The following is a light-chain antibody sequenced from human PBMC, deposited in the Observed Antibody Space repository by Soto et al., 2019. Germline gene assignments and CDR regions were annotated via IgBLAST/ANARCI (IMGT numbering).Light chain of an antibody. V-gene: IGKV3-15*01. CDR3: QQYNYWPT. J-gene: IGKJ1*01. CDR1: QTVNTN. CDR2: DAS. Sequence: EMVMTLSPATLSVSPGERATLSCRASQTVNTNLAWYQQRPGQAPRLLIHDASTRATGIPARFSGSGSGTEFTLTISSLQSEDFAVYYCQQYNYWPTFGQGTKVEVK.